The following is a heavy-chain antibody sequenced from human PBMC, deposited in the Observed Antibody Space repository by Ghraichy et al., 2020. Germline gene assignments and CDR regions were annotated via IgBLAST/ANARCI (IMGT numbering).Heavy chain of an antibody. Sequence: GGSLRLSCAASGFTFSSYWMSWVRQAPGKGLEWVANIKQDGSEKYYVDSVKGRFTISRDNAKNSLYLQMNSLRAEDTAVYYCARSAFSDPFAEWLFPHFDYWGQGTLVTVSS. D-gene: IGHD3-3*01. CDR1: GFTFSSYW. CDR3: ARSAFSDPFAEWLFPHFDY. J-gene: IGHJ4*02. V-gene: IGHV3-7*01. CDR2: IKQDGSEK.